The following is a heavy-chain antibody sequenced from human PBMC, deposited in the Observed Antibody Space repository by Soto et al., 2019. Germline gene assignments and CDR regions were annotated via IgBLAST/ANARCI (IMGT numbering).Heavy chain of an antibody. CDR2: IYPGDSDT. CDR3: ARFKADPWIRNWFDP. Sequence: GESLKISCKGSGYSFTSYWIGWVRQMPGKGLEWMGIIYPGDSDTRYSPSFQGQVTISADKSISTAYLQWSSLKASDTAMYYCARFKADPWIRNWFDPWGQGTLVTVSS. J-gene: IGHJ5*02. V-gene: IGHV5-51*01. D-gene: IGHD5-18*01. CDR1: GYSFTSYW.